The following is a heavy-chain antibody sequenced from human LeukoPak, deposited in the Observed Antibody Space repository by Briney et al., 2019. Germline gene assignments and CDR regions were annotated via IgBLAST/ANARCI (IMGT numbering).Heavy chain of an antibody. D-gene: IGHD1-26*01. CDR2: ISNDGGNK. CDR3: SMSFGGSSSFEY. V-gene: IGHV3-30*03. Sequence: GRSLRLSCAASGFTFSRAGMHWVRQAPGRGLEWVAVISNDGGNKYYADSVKGRFTMSRDNSKNRLFLQMNSLRAEDTAVYYCSMSFGGSSSFEYWGQGTLVTVSS. CDR1: GFTFSRAG. J-gene: IGHJ4*02.